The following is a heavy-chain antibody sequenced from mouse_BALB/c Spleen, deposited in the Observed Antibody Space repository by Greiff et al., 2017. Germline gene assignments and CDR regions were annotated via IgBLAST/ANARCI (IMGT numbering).Heavy chain of an antibody. Sequence: EVQLQESGPELVKPGASVKISCKASGYSFTGYYMHWVKQSPVKSLEWIGRINPYNGATSYNQNFKDKASLTVDKSSSTAYMELHSLTSEDSAVYCSARDDWYFDVWGAGTTVTVSS. CDR2: INPYNGAT. CDR1: GYSFTGYY. CDR3: ARDDWYFDV. J-gene: IGHJ1*01. V-gene: IGHV1-31*01.